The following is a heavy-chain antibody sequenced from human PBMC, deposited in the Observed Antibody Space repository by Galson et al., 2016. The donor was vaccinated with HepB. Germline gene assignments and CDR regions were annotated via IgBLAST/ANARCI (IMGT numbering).Heavy chain of an antibody. Sequence: SLRLSCAASGFIFSSYALHWVRQAPGKGLEWVAVISSEGTNKHYADSVKGRFTISRDNSKNTLYLQMNSLRAEDTAVYYCARVNHHLDSSGYSFDYWGQGTLVTVSS. CDR1: GFIFSSYA. J-gene: IGHJ4*02. CDR2: ISSEGTNK. D-gene: IGHD3-22*01. V-gene: IGHV3-30*04. CDR3: ARVNHHLDSSGYSFDY.